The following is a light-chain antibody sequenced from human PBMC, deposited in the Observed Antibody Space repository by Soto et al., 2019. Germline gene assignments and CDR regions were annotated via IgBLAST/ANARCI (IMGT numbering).Light chain of an antibody. Sequence: IRMTQSPSSLSASTGDRVTITCRASQGISRFLAWYQQKSGKAPKFLIYAASSLQSGVLSRFSGSGSGTDFTLTINSLQPEDFATYYCQQTNSFPYTFGQGTKVEIK. CDR2: AAS. V-gene: IGKV1-12*01. CDR3: QQTNSFPYT. CDR1: QGISRF. J-gene: IGKJ2*01.